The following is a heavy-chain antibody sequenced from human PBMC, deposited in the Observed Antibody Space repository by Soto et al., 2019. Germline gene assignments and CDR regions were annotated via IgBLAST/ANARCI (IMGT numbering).Heavy chain of an antibody. CDR3: ARDSEGSWPDIDY. D-gene: IGHD6-13*01. CDR2: ISAYNGNT. Sequence: ASVKVSCKAAGYTFTSYSISGVRPAPGQGLEWMGWISAYNGNTNYAQKLQGRVTMTTDTSTSTPYMELRSLRSDDTAVYYCARDSEGSWPDIDYLVQGTLVTVSS. V-gene: IGHV1-18*01. CDR1: GYTFTSYS. J-gene: IGHJ4*02.